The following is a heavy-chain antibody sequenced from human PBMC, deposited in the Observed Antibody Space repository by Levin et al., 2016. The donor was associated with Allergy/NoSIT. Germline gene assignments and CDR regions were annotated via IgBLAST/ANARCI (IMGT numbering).Heavy chain of an antibody. CDR2: IYPSGTT. CDR1: GASIDSSNW. J-gene: IGHJ3*02. D-gene: IGHD5-18*01. Sequence: SETLSLTCAVSGASIDSSNWWSWVRQSPGKGLEWLGEIYPSGTTNYNPSLKSRVTMSVDTSKNQFSLKLTSLTAADTAVYYCARVGHSYGWAFDIWGQGTKVTVSS. CDR3: ARVGHSYGWAFDI. V-gene: IGHV4-4*02.